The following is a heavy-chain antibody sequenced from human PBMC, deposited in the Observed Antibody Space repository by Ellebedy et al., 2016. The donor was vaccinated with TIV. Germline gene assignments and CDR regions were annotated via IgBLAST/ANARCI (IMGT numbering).Heavy chain of an antibody. CDR2: MNPNSGDT. CDR1: GYIFTSSD. Sequence: AASVKVSCKASGYIFTSSDINWVRQAPGQGLEWMGWMNPNSGDTGYAPNFQGRVTMTRNTSTNTAYMELTSLKSDDTAVYYCAREDWIEVEFFDPWGQGTLVTVAS. CDR3: AREDWIEVEFFDP. V-gene: IGHV1-8*01. D-gene: IGHD3-22*01. J-gene: IGHJ5*02.